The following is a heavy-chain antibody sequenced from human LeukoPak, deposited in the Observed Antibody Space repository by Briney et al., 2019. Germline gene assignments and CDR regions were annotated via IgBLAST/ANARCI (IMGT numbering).Heavy chain of an antibody. CDR1: GGSISSGGYY. CDR3: ARMSLRDYDFWSANRRYGMDV. V-gene: IGHV2-70*11. Sequence: QTLSLTCTVSGGSISSGGYYWSWIRQPPGKALEWLARIDWGDDKYYSTSLKTRLTISKDTSKNQVVLTMTNMDPVDTATYYCARMSLRDYDFWSANRRYGMDVWGQGTRVTVFS. D-gene: IGHD3-3*01. CDR2: IDWGDDK. J-gene: IGHJ6*02.